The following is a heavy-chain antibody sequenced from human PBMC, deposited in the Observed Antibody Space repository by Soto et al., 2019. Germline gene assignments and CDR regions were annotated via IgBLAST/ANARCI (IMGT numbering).Heavy chain of an antibody. J-gene: IGHJ4*02. CDR2: INAGNGNT. Sequence: QVQLVQSGAEVKKPGASVKVSFKASGYTFTSYAVHWVRQAPGQRLEWIGWINAGNGNTKYSQKFQGRVTITRDTSASTAYMELSSLGSEDTAVYYCARDLGGWPDYWGQGTLVTVSS. CDR1: GYTFTSYA. CDR3: ARDLGGWPDY. D-gene: IGHD6-19*01. V-gene: IGHV1-3*01.